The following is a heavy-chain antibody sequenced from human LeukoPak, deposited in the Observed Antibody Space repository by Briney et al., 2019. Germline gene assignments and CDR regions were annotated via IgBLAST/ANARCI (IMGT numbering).Heavy chain of an antibody. Sequence: ASVKVSCKPSGYTFTDYYIHWVRQAPGQGLEWVGWINPNNGGTNYAQKFQGRVTMTRDTSISTAYMELSRLRSDDTAVYYCARDVSSSWSNWFGPWGQGTLVTVSS. D-gene: IGHD6-13*01. V-gene: IGHV1-2*02. CDR3: ARDVSSSWSNWFGP. CDR2: INPNNGGT. CDR1: GYTFTDYY. J-gene: IGHJ5*02.